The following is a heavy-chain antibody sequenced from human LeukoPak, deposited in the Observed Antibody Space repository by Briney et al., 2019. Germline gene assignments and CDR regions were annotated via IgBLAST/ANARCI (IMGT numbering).Heavy chain of an antibody. Sequence: GGSLRLSCAASGFTFSSYAMSWVRQTPGKGLEWVSAISGSGDSTYYADSVKGRFTISRDNSKNTLYLQMNSLRAEDTAVYYCANQGDSPDIVETNLGYWGQGTLVTVSS. J-gene: IGHJ4*02. CDR1: GFTFSSYA. D-gene: IGHD5-12*01. CDR3: ANQGDSPDIVETNLGY. CDR2: ISGSGDST. V-gene: IGHV3-23*01.